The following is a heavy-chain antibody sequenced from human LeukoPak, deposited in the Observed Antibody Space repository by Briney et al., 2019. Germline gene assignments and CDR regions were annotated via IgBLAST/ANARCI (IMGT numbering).Heavy chain of an antibody. CDR1: GFTFSSYE. CDR3: ARDRYYTIDV. J-gene: IGHJ6*04. CDR2: ITSDGRST. D-gene: IGHD3-3*01. V-gene: IGHV3-74*01. Sequence: GGSLRLSCVASGFTFSSYEMNWVRQAPGKGLVWVSRITSDGRSTNYADSVKGRFTISRDNAKNTLYLQMNSLRAEDTAVYYCARDRYYTIDVWGKGTTVTVSS.